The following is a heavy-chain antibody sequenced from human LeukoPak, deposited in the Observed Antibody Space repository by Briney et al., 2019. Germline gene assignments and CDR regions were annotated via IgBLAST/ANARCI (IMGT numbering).Heavy chain of an antibody. CDR2: IYSGGST. J-gene: IGHJ3*02. CDR1: GGSFSGYY. Sequence: PSETLSLTCAVYGGSFSGYYWSWIRQAPGKGLEWVSVIYSGGSTYYADSVKGRFAISRDNSKNTLYLQMNSLRAEDTAVYYCASTLNDYGDYVSAFDIWGQGTMVTVSS. D-gene: IGHD4-17*01. V-gene: IGHV3-53*01. CDR3: ASTLNDYGDYVSAFDI.